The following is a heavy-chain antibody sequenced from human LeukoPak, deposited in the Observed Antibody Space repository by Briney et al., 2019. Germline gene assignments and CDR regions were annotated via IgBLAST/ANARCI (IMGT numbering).Heavy chain of an antibody. CDR2: ISGSGGST. V-gene: IGHV3-23*01. Sequence: PGGSLRLSCAASGFTFSSYAMSWVRQAPGKGLEWVSAISGSGGSTYYADSVKGRFTISRDNSKNTLYLQMNSLRAEDTAVYYCAKDPVHRTSAGTPLDYWGQGTLVTVSS. CDR3: AKDPVHRTSAGTPLDY. CDR1: GFTFSSYA. D-gene: IGHD2-15*01. J-gene: IGHJ4*02.